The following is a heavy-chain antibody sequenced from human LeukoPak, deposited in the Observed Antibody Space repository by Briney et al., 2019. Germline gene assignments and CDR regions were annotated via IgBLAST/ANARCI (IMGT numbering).Heavy chain of an antibody. CDR2: VYNSEYT. J-gene: IGHJ5*02. Sequence: PSETLSLTCTVSGGSISGYYGSWIRQPPGKGLEWIAYVYNSEYTNYNPSLKSRASISVDTSKNLCSLRLTSVTAADTAVYYCARHAIYSGGYSFWFAPWGLGTLVTVS. V-gene: IGHV4-59*08. CDR3: ARHAIYSGGYSFWFAP. CDR1: GGSISGYY. D-gene: IGHD1-26*01.